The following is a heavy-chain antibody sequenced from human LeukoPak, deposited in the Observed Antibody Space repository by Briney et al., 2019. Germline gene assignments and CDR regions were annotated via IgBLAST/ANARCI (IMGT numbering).Heavy chain of an antibody. CDR3: ARNQKGASDAFDI. J-gene: IGHJ3*02. V-gene: IGHV3-7*01. CDR2: IKQDGSEK. Sequence: GGSLRLSCAASGFTFNYYWMSWVRQPTGKGLEWVANIKQDGSEKRYVDSMKGRFTISRDNANNSLYLHMNSLRVEDTAIYYCARNQKGASDAFDIWGLGTMVTVSS. CDR1: GFTFNYYW.